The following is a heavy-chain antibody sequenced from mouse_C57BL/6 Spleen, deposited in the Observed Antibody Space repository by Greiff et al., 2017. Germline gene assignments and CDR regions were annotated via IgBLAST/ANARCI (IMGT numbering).Heavy chain of an antibody. CDR2: ISYSGST. J-gene: IGHJ3*01. CDR1: GYSITSGYD. CDR3: ARAGRDWFAY. D-gene: IGHD3-3*01. V-gene: IGHV3-1*01. Sequence: DVKLQESGPGMVKPSQSLSLTCTVTGYSITSGYDWHWIRHFPGNKLEWMGYISYSGSTNYNPSLKSRISITHDTSKNHFFLKLNSVTTEDTATYYCARAGRDWFAYWGQGTLVTVSA.